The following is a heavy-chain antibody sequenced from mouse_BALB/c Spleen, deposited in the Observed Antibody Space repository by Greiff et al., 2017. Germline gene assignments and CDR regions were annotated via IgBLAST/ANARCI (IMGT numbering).Heavy chain of an antibody. D-gene: IGHD1-1*01. CDR2: ISSGGGNT. CDR1: GFTFSSYT. CDR3: ARSPRYYGSTSYAMDY. J-gene: IGHJ4*01. V-gene: IGHV5-9*03. Sequence: DVMLVESGGGLVKPGGSLKLSCAASGFTFSSYTMSWVRQTPEKRLEWVATISSGGGNTYYPDSVKGRFTISRDNAKNNLYLQMSSLRSEDTALYYCARSPRYYGSTSYAMDYWGQGTSVTVSS.